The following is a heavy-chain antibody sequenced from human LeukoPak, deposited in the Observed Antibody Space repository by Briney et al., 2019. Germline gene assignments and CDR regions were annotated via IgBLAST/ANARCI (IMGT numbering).Heavy chain of an antibody. CDR3: ARTVRNFSSPYYFDY. J-gene: IGHJ4*02. CDR2: INPNSGCT. CDR1: GYTFTGYY. V-gene: IGHV1-2*02. D-gene: IGHD6-13*01. Sequence: VASVKVSCKASGYTFTGYYMHWVRQAPGQGLEWMGWINPNSGCTNYAQKFQGRVTMTRDTSISTAYMELSRLRSDDTAVYYCARTVRNFSSPYYFDYWGQGTLVTVSS.